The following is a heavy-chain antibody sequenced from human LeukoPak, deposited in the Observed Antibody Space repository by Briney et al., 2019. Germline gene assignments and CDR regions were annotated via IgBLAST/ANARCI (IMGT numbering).Heavy chain of an antibody. Sequence: GGSLRLSCAASGFTFSTQAMSWVRQAPGKGLEWVSSITGSGASTYYADSVKGRFTISRDNSKNMVFLQMNSLRAEDTAVYYCVRDPFDYWGQGTLV. J-gene: IGHJ4*02. CDR3: VRDPFDY. V-gene: IGHV3-23*01. CDR1: GFTFSTQA. CDR2: ITGSGAST.